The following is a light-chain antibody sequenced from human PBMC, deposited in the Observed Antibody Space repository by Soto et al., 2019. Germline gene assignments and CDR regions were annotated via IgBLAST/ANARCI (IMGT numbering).Light chain of an antibody. CDR2: AAS. J-gene: IGKJ5*01. Sequence: NHSLLSVEESKEDRVTXTCRASQSISSYLTWYQQKPGKAPKLLIFAASTLESGVPSRFSGSGSGTDFTLTVSSLQPQDFAPYYCQQSYISLISFGLRTLVDIK. V-gene: IGKV1-39*01. CDR3: QQSYISLIS. CDR1: QSISSY.